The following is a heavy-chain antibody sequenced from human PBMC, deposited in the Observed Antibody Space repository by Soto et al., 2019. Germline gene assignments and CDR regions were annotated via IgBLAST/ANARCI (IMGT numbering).Heavy chain of an antibody. CDR1: GYTCSSYD. CDR2: MNPSSGHA. Sequence: QVQLVQSGAEVKKPGASVKVSCKASGYTCSSYDINWVRQATGQGLEWMGWMNPSSGHAGYAQKFQGRVTMTRDTAISTVYMELSSLKSEDTAVYFCARGRRVKLVRGWGQGTLVTVSS. CDR3: ARGRRVKLVRG. D-gene: IGHD3-10*01. J-gene: IGHJ4*02. V-gene: IGHV1-8*01.